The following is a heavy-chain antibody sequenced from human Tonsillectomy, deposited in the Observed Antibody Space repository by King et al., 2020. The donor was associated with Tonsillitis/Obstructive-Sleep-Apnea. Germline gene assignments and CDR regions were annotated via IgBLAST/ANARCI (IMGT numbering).Heavy chain of an antibody. J-gene: IGHJ4*02. V-gene: IGHV4-39*01. Sequence: QLQESGPGLVKPSETLSLTCTVSGGSISSSSYYWGWIRQPPGKGLEWIGSIYYSGSTYYNPSLKSRVTISVDTSKNQFSLKLSSVTAADTAVYYCARLRGYSYGYGLYYFDYWGQGTLVTVSS. CDR3: ARLRGYSYGYGLYYFDY. CDR1: GGSISSSSYY. D-gene: IGHD5-18*01. CDR2: IYYSGST.